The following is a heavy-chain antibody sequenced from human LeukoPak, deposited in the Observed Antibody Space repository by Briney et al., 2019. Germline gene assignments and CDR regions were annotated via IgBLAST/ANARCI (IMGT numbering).Heavy chain of an antibody. CDR1: GYTFTSFY. J-gene: IGHJ4*02. V-gene: IGHV1-46*01. CDR3: ARAGESYYDFYY. CDR2: FNPSGSST. Sequence: ASVKVSCKASGYTFTSFYMHWVRQAPGQGLEWMGIFNPSGSSTTYAQKFQGRGTMTRDTSTSIVYMELSSLGSEDTAVYYCARAGESYYDFYYWGQGTLVTVSS. D-gene: IGHD1-26*01.